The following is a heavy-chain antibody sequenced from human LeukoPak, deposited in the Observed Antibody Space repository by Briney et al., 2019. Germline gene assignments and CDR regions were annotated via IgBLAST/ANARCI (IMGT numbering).Heavy chain of an antibody. V-gene: IGHV4-34*01. Sequence: PAETLSLTCGVYGGSFSRYYWSWIRQPPGKGLEWMGEINHSGSTNYNPSLKSRVTMSLDTSKNQFSLKLRSVTAADTAVYYCARGRVVQGVTYYPFDYWGQGTLVTVSS. CDR3: ARGRVVQGVTYYPFDY. CDR2: INHSGST. J-gene: IGHJ4*02. CDR1: GGSFSRYY. D-gene: IGHD3-10*01.